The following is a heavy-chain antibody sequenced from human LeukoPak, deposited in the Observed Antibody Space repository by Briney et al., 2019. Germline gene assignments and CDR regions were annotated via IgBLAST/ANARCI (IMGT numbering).Heavy chain of an antibody. CDR1: GYSISSGYY. CDR3: ARQVATGWFGEVFDY. J-gene: IGHJ4*02. CDR2: IYHSGST. Sequence: SETLSLTCAVSGYSISSGYYWGWIRQPPGKGLEWIGSIYHSGSTYYNPSLKSRVTISVDTSKNQFSLKLSSVTAADTAVYYCARQVATGWFGEVFDYWGQRTLVTVSS. V-gene: IGHV4-38-2*01. D-gene: IGHD3-10*01.